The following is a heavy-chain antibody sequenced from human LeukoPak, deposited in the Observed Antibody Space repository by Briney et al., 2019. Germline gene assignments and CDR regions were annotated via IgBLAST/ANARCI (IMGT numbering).Heavy chain of an antibody. V-gene: IGHV3-21*01. D-gene: IGHD3-9*01. CDR1: GFTFSSYS. J-gene: IGHJ3*02. Sequence: PGGSLRLSCVASGFTFSSYSMNWVRQAPGKGLEWVSFISSSSSYIYYADSVKGRFTISRDNAKNSLYLQINSLGPADAAVYYCARRMENYDVLNMDAFDIWGHGTRVTVSS. CDR3: ARRMENYDVLNMDAFDI. CDR2: ISSSSSYI.